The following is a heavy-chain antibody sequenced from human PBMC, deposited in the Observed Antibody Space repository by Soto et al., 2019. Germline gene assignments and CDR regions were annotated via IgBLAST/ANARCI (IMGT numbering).Heavy chain of an antibody. CDR1: GYTFTSYD. J-gene: IGHJ5*02. CDR2: MNPNSGNT. V-gene: IGHV1-8*01. D-gene: IGHD3-10*01. Sequence: ASVKVSCKASGYTFTSYDINWVRQATGQGLEWMGWMNPNSGNTRYAQKFQGRVTMTRNTSISTAYMELSSLRSEDTAVYYCARVPELLWFGEGWFDPWGQGTLVTV. CDR3: ARVPELLWFGEGWFDP.